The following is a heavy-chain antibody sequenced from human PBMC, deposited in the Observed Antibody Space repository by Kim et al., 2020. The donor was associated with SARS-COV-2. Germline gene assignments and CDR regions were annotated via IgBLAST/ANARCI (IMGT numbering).Heavy chain of an antibody. CDR3: ASPKPDY. CDR2: YRDGKS. Sequence: YRDGKSYYADSVKGRFTISRDNSKNTLYLQMNSLRGDDTAVYDCASPKPDYWGQGTLVTVSS. V-gene: IGHV3-66*01. J-gene: IGHJ4*02.